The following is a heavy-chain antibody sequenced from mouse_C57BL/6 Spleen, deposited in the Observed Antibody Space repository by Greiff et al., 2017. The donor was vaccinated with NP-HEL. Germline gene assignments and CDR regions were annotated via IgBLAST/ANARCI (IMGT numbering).Heavy chain of an antibody. V-gene: IGHV2-6-1*01. Sequence: VQRVESGPGLVAPSQSLSITCTVSGFSLTSYGVHWVRQPPGKGLEWLVVIWSDGSTTYNSALKARLSISKDNTKSQVVLKMNSLQTDDTAMYYCARHWGLDAMDYWGQGTSVTVSS. D-gene: IGHD2-2*01. J-gene: IGHJ4*01. CDR1: GFSLTSYG. CDR2: IWSDGST. CDR3: ARHWGLDAMDY.